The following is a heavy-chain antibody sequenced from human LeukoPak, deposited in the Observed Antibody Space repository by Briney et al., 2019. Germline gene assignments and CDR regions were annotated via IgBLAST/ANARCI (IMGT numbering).Heavy chain of an antibody. D-gene: IGHD6-13*01. V-gene: IGHV3-7*01. CDR3: ARGAAADYYYYYMDV. Sequence: GGSLRLSCAASGFTFRSYWMSWVRQAPGKGLEGVANIKQDGSEKYYVDSVKGRFTISRDNAKNSLYLQMNSLRAEDTAVYYCARGAAADYYYYYMDVWGKGTTVTVSS. CDR2: IKQDGSEK. J-gene: IGHJ6*03. CDR1: GFTFRSYW.